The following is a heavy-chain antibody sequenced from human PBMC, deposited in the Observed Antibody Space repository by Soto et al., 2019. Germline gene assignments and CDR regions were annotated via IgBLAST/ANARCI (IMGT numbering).Heavy chain of an antibody. CDR2: ISSSSSYI. CDR1: GFTFSSYS. CDR3: ARDGVVVVTAIPYYYYGMDV. D-gene: IGHD2-21*02. J-gene: IGHJ6*02. V-gene: IGHV3-21*01. Sequence: EVQLVESGGGLVQPGGSLRLSCAASGFTFSSYSMNWVRQAPGKGLEWVSSISSSSSYIYYADSVKGRFTISRDNAKNSLYLQMNSLRAEDTAVYYCARDGVVVVTAIPYYYYGMDVWGQGTTVTVSS.